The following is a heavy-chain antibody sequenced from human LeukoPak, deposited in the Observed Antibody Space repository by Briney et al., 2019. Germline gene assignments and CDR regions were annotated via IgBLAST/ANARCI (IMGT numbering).Heavy chain of an antibody. CDR2: ISSSSSYI. D-gene: IGHD6-19*01. J-gene: IGHJ4*02. CDR1: GFTFSSYS. Sequence: PGGSLRLSCAASGFTFSSYSMNWVRQAPGKGLEWVSSISSSSSYIYYADSVKGRFTISRDNAKNSLYLQMNSLRVEDSAVYYCAKEMNSSGWYVVDYWGQGTLVTVSS. CDR3: AKEMNSSGWYVVDY. V-gene: IGHV3-21*04.